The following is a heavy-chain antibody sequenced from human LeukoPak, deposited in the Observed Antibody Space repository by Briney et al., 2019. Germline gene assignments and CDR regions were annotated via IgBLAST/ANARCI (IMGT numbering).Heavy chain of an antibody. Sequence: GGSLRLSCAASGFNFIDYSMNWVRQAPGKGLEWISYIGISSGNTKYADSVKGRFTISRDKARHSLYLQMNSLRVEDTAVYYCARDHRYAFDNGGHGTLVTVSS. CDR1: GFNFIDYS. D-gene: IGHD5-12*01. V-gene: IGHV3-48*01. J-gene: IGHJ4*01. CDR3: ARDHRYAFDN. CDR2: IGISSGNT.